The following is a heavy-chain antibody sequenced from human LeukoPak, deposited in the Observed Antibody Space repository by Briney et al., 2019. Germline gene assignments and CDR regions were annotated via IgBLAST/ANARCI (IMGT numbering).Heavy chain of an antibody. D-gene: IGHD2-2*02. V-gene: IGHV1-18*01. Sequence: ASEKVSCKASGYTFTSYGISWVRQAPGQGLEWMGWISAYNGNTNYAQELQGRVTMTTDTSTSTAYMELRSLRSDDTAVYYCARDGVVPAAILAFDIWGQGTMVTVSS. CDR3: ARDGVVPAAILAFDI. J-gene: IGHJ3*02. CDR2: ISAYNGNT. CDR1: GYTFTSYG.